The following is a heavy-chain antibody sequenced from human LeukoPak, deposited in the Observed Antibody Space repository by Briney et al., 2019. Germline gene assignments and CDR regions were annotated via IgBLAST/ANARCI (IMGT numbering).Heavy chain of an antibody. Sequence: SGGSLRLSCEVAGFTFSSYAMNWVGQAPGKGLDWVASTNANGGYTYYADSVKGRFTISRDNSKNTLYLQMNSLRAEDTVVYYCAKEFSSGWNFWGQGTLVTVSS. CDR1: GFTFSSYA. V-gene: IGHV3-23*01. CDR3: AKEFSSGWNF. CDR2: TNANGGYT. J-gene: IGHJ4*02. D-gene: IGHD6-19*01.